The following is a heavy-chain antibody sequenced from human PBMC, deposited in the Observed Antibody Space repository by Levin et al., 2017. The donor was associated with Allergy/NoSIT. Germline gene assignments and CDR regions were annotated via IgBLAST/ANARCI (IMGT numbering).Heavy chain of an antibody. CDR1: GYTLTELS. J-gene: IGHJ3*01. Sequence: EASVKVSCKVSGYTLTELSMHWVRQAPGKGLEWMGGFDPEDGETIYAQKFQGRVTMTEDTSTDTAYMELSSLRSEDTAVYYCETDLRYRGVTKSPTWGQGTMVTVSS. D-gene: IGHD3-10*01. V-gene: IGHV1-24*01. CDR3: ETDLRYRGVTKSPT. CDR2: FDPEDGET.